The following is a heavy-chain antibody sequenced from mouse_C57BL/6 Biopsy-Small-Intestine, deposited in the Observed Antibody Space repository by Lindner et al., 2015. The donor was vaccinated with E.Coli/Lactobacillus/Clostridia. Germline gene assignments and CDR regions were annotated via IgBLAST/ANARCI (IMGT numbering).Heavy chain of an antibody. CDR3: ARWLLRGNAMDY. J-gene: IGHJ4*01. Sequence: VQLQESGPELVKPGASVKISCKASGYAFSSYWMNWVKQRPGKGLEWIGQIYPGDGDTNYNGKFKGKATLTADKSSSTAYMQLSSLTSEDSAVYFCARWLLRGNAMDYWGQGTSVTVSS. D-gene: IGHD2-3*01. CDR1: GYAFSSYW. V-gene: IGHV1-80*01. CDR2: IYPGDGDT.